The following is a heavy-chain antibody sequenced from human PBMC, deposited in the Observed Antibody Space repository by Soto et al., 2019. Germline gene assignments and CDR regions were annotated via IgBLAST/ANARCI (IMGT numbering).Heavy chain of an antibody. Sequence: PGGSLRLSCTASGFTFGDYAMSWVRQAPGKGLEWVGFIRSKAYGGTTEYAASVKGRFTISRDDSKSIAYLQMNSLKTEDTAVYYCTRDMGQYDSSGYGTDYWGQGTLVTVS. CDR1: GFTFGDYA. CDR2: IRSKAYGGTT. CDR3: TRDMGQYDSSGYGTDY. J-gene: IGHJ4*02. D-gene: IGHD3-22*01. V-gene: IGHV3-49*04.